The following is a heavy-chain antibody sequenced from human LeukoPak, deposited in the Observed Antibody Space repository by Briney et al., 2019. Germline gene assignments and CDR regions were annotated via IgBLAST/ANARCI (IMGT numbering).Heavy chain of an antibody. CDR2: ISYDANIGSNK. J-gene: IGHJ4*02. CDR3: ARDGGYDFWSGYYQDY. D-gene: IGHD3-3*01. V-gene: IGHV3-30-3*01. Sequence: GGSLRLSCAASGFTFTSYAMHWVRQAPGKGLEWVALISYDANIGSNKYYADSVKGRFTISRDNSKNTLYLQMNSLRAEDTAVYYCARDGGYDFWSGYYQDYWGQGTLVTVSS. CDR1: GFTFTSYA.